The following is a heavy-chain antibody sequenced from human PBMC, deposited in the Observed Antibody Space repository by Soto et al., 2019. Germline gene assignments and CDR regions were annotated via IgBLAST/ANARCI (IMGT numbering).Heavy chain of an antibody. CDR2: IWYDGSTK. V-gene: IGHV3-33*01. Sequence: PGGSLRLSCAASGFMFRSYAMHWVRQAPGKGLEWVAGIWYDGSTKYYGDSVKGRYSISRDNSKNMLDLQMNSLRAEDTAVYYCERVESSRRWHIPQFDKWGQGTLVTVSS. J-gene: IGHJ1*01. CDR3: ERVESSRRWHIPQFDK. CDR1: GFMFRSYA. D-gene: IGHD2-2*01.